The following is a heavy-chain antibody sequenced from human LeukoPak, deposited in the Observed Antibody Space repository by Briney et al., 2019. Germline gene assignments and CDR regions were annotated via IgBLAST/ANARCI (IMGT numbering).Heavy chain of an antibody. Sequence: PGGSLRLSCAASGFTFSSYAMSWVRQAPGKGLEWVSAISGSGGSTYYADSVKGRFTISRDNSKNTLYLQMNSLRAEDTAVYYCAKVVGPQYYYYGMDVWGQGTTVTVSS. CDR1: GFTFSSYA. V-gene: IGHV3-23*01. CDR3: AKVVGPQYYYYGMDV. D-gene: IGHD2-2*01. CDR2: ISGSGGST. J-gene: IGHJ6*02.